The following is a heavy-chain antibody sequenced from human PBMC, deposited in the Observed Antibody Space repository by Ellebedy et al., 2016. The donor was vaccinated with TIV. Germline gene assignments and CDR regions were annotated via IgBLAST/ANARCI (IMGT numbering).Heavy chain of an antibody. CDR3: AAWLRFGDLVPFDP. CDR1: RFTVSSNF. Sequence: GESLKISCEGFRFTVSSNFMTWVRQAPGKGLEWVSGIASGGKTFYADSVKGRFTISRDNSNNTVFLQMNSLRPEDTAVYYCAAWLRFGDLVPFDPWGQGTLVTVSS. CDR2: IASGGKT. V-gene: IGHV3-66*01. D-gene: IGHD3-10*01. J-gene: IGHJ5*02.